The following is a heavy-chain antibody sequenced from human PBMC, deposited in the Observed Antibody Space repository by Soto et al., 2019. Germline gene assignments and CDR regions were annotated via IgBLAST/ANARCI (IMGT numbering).Heavy chain of an antibody. CDR2: ISDDGSSK. CDR1: GFTFSSYG. D-gene: IGHD6-19*01. V-gene: IGHV3-30*18. CDR3: AKGPGIVVAGVDY. J-gene: IGHJ4*02. Sequence: LRLSCAASGFTFSSYGMHWVRQAPGKGLEWVAVISDDGSSKYYADSVKGRFTISRDNSKNTLYVQMNSLRAEDTAVYYCAKGPGIVVAGVDYWGQGTLVTVSS.